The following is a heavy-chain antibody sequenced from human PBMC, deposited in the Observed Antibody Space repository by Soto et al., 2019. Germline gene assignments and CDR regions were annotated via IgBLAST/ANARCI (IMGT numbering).Heavy chain of an antibody. CDR1: GFTFSDYS. V-gene: IGHV3-48*02. J-gene: IGHJ4*02. CDR2: ISGSSSYI. Sequence: GGSLRLSCAASGFTFSDYSMNWVRQAPGKGLEWVSYISGSSSYILYSDSVKGRFTISRDNAKNSLYLQMNSLRDEDTAVYYCARVRATYPSIDFWAQGIPVTVSS. CDR3: ARVRATYPSIDF.